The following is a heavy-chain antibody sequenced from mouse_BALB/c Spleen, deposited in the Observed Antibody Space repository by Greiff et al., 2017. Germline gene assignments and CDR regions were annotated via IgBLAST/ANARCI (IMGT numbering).Heavy chain of an antibody. V-gene: IGHV3-2*02. D-gene: IGHD4-1*01. CDR2: ISYSGST. J-gene: IGHJ2*01. Sequence: EVKLVESGPGLVKPSQSLSLTCTVTGYSITSDYAWNWIRQFPGNKLEWMGYISYSGSTSYNPSLKSRISITRDTSKNQFFLQLNSVTTEDTATYYCARTGTGTWYFDYWGQGTTLTVSS. CDR3: ARTGTGTWYFDY. CDR1: GYSITSDYA.